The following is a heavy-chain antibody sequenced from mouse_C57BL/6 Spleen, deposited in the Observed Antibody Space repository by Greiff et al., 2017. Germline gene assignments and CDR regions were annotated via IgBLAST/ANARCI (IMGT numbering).Heavy chain of an antibody. V-gene: IGHV1-43*01. CDR3: ARSGVRAYYFDY. CDR2: INPSTGGT. D-gene: IGHD3-1*01. CDR1: GYSFTGYY. J-gene: IGHJ2*01. Sequence: VQLKQSGPELVKPGASVKISCKASGYSFTGYYMHWVKQSSEKSLEWIGEINPSTGGTSYNQKFKGKATLTVDKSSSTAYMQLKSLTSEDSAVYYCARSGVRAYYFDYWGQGTTLTVSS.